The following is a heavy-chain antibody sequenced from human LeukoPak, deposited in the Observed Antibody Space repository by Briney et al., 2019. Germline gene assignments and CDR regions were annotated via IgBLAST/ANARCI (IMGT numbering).Heavy chain of an antibody. CDR2: IYHSGST. Sequence: SETLSLTCTVSGYSISSGYYWGWIRQPPGKGLEWIGSIYHSGSTYYNPSLKSRVTISVDTSKNQFSLKLSSVTAADTAVYYCARHVDSSSWYGAYYFDYWGQGTLVTVSS. CDR3: ARHVDSSSWYGAYYFDY. CDR1: GYSISSGYY. D-gene: IGHD6-13*01. V-gene: IGHV4-38-2*02. J-gene: IGHJ4*02.